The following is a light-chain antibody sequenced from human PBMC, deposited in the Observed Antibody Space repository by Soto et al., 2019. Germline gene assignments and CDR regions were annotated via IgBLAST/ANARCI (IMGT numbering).Light chain of an antibody. CDR2: EVS. CDR3: SSYAGSNNLL. V-gene: IGLV2-8*01. J-gene: IGLJ2*01. CDR1: SSDVGGYNY. Sequence: QSALTQPPSASGSPGHSVTISCTGTSSDVGGYNYVSWYQQHPGKAPQLMIYEVSRRPSGVPDRFSGSKSGNTASLTVSGLQAEDEADYYCSSYAGSNNLLFGGGNKLTVL.